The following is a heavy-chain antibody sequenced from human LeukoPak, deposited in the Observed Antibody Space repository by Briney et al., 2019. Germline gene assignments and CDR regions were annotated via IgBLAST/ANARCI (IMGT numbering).Heavy chain of an antibody. Sequence: ASVTVSCKASGYTFTGYYMHWVRQAPGQGLEWMGWINPNSGGTNYAQKFQGRVTMTRDTSIGTAYMELSRLRSDDTAVYYCARAGTIVGATGPNYYYYGMDVWGQGTTVTVSS. CDR2: INPNSGGT. CDR3: ARAGTIVGATGPNYYYYGMDV. J-gene: IGHJ6*02. V-gene: IGHV1-2*02. D-gene: IGHD1-26*01. CDR1: GYTFTGYY.